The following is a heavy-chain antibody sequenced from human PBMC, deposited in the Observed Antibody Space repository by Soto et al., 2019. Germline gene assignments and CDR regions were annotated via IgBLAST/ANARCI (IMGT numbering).Heavy chain of an antibody. V-gene: IGHV3-21*01. J-gene: IGHJ4*02. D-gene: IGHD5-18*01. CDR3: ARDQPGYSYGYGSGY. CDR1: GFTFSSCS. CDR2: ITSSSSYI. Sequence: GGSLRLSCAASGFTFSSCSMNWGCQAPGKGLEWVSSITSSSSYISYADSVKGRLTISRDNAKNSLYLQMNSLRAEDTAVYYCARDQPGYSYGYGSGYWGQGT.